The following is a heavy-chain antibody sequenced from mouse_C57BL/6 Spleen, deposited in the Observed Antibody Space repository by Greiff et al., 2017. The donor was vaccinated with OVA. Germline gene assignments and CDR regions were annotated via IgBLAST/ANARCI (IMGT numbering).Heavy chain of an antibody. CDR1: GYTFTSYW. Sequence: QVQLQQPGAELVMPGASVKLSCKASGYTFTSYWMHWVKQRPGQGLEWIGEIDPSDSYTNYNQKFKGKSTLTVDKSSSQAYMQISSLTSEDSAIYDCARRDWEGAYYCDYWGQGTTLTVSA. V-gene: IGHV1-69*01. CDR3: ARRDWEGAYYCDY. D-gene: IGHD4-1*01. J-gene: IGHJ2*01. CDR2: IDPSDSYT.